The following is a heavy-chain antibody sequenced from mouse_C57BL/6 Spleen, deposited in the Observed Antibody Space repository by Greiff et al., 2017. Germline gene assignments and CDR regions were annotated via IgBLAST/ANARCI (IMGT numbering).Heavy chain of an antibody. V-gene: IGHV1-80*01. CDR1: GYAFSSYW. CDR2: LYPGDGDT. Sequence: VQLQQSGAELVKPGASVKISCKASGYAFSSYWMNWVKQRPGKGLEWIGQLYPGDGDTHYNGTFTSKAPLTADKSSSTAYMQLSILTSEVSAVYFCARVGEDFDYWGQGTTLTVSS. J-gene: IGHJ2*01. D-gene: IGHD4-1*01. CDR3: ARVGEDFDY.